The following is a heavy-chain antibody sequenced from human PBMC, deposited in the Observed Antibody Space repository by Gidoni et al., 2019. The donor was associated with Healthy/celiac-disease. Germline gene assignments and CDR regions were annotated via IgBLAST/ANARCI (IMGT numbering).Heavy chain of an antibody. D-gene: IGHD3-22*01. CDR3: ARGNYYDSSGYPANFDY. V-gene: IGHV3-7*04. Sequence: EVQLVESGGGWVQPGGSLRPTCAAPGCTLSSYGMNWVRQAPGKGLEWVANIKEDGSAKHYVDSVKGRFTISRDNAKNSLYLQMNSLSAEDTAVYYCARGNYYDSSGYPANFDYWGQGTLVTVSS. J-gene: IGHJ4*02. CDR2: IKEDGSAK. CDR1: GCTLSSYG.